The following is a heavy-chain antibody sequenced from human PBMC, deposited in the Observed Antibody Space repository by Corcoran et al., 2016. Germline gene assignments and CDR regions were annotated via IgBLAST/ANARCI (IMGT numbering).Heavy chain of an antibody. Sequence: EVQLVESGGDVVQPGGSLRLSCAASGFTFSSYWMSWVREAPGKGLEWVANIKQDGSEKYDVDSVKGRFTLSRYNAKNSLYLQINSLRAEDTALYYFAGYAAIRSCGQGTLVTVSS. CDR1: GFTFSSYW. J-gene: IGHJ5*02. CDR2: IKQDGSEK. V-gene: IGHV3-7*03. CDR3: AGYAAIRS. D-gene: IGHD2-2*01.